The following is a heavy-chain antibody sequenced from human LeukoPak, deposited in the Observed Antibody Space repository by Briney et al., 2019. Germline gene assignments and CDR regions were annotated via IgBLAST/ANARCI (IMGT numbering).Heavy chain of an antibody. Sequence: SETLSLTCAVSGGSISSSYWWSWVRQPPGKGLEWIGSIYYSGSTYYNPSLKSRVTISVDTSKNQFSLKLSSVTAADTAVYYCARTLAWFGELLSYFDYWGQGTLVTVSS. CDR1: GGSISSSYW. D-gene: IGHD3-10*01. J-gene: IGHJ4*02. CDR3: ARTLAWFGELLSYFDY. CDR2: IYYSGST. V-gene: IGHV4-39*01.